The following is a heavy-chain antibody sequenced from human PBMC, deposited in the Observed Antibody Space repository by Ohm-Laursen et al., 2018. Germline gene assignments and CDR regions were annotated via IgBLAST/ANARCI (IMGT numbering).Heavy chain of an antibody. CDR2: ISGSGDDT. CDR1: GFIFSSFA. D-gene: IGHD3-10*01. V-gene: IGHV3-23*01. J-gene: IGHJ5*02. CDR3: AKGSRSSHYGSGRDNWFDP. Sequence: GSLRLSCAASGFIFSSFAMTWVRQAPGKGLEWVSVISGSGDDTYYTDSVKGRFTVSRDISNNTVYLHMDSLGAEDTAVYYCAKGSRSSHYGSGRDNWFDPWGQGTLVTVSS.